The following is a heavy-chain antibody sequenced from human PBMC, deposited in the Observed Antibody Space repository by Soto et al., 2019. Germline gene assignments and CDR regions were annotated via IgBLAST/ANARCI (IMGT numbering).Heavy chain of an antibody. CDR2: IFFSGNT. V-gene: IGHV4-31*03. CDR1: GGSILNGGHY. J-gene: IGHJ4*02. CDR3: ARGQSNYYGYYFDY. D-gene: IGHD3-10*01. Sequence: SETLSLTCTVSGGSILNGGHYWTWIRQHPGKGLEWIGRIFFSGNTHYNPALKSRLTFSLDTAKNHFSLKVSPVTAADTAVYYCARGQSNYYGYYFDYWGQGTLVTVSS.